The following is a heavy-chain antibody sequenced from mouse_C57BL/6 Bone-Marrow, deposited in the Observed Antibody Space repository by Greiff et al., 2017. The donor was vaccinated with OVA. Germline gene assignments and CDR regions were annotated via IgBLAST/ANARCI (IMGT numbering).Heavy chain of an antibody. CDR1: GYAFSSSW. V-gene: IGHV1-82*01. CDR2: IYPGDGDT. J-gene: IGHJ4*01. Sequence: QVQLQQSGPELVKPGASVKISCKASGYAFSSSWMNWVKQRPGKGLEWIGRIYPGDGDTNYNGKFKGKATLTADKSSSTAYMQLSSLTSEDSAVYFCANHYYAMDYWGQGTSVTVSS. CDR3: ANHYYAMDY.